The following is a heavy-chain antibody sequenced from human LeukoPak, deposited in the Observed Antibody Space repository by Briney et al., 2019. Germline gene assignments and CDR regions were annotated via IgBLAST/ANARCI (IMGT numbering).Heavy chain of an antibody. CDR2: ISVYNGNT. V-gene: IGHV1-18*01. CDR3: ARAGFGPGGGSDAFDI. CDR1: GYTFTGYG. D-gene: IGHD2-15*01. J-gene: IGHJ3*02. Sequence: GASVKVSCKASGYTFTGYGISWVRQAPGQGLEWMGWISVYNGNTNYAQKLQGRVTMTTDTSTSTAYMELRSLRSDDTAVYYCARAGFGPGGGSDAFDIWGQGTMVTVSS.